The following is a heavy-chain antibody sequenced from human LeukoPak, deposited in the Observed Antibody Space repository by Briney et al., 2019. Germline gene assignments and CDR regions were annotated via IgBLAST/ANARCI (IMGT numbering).Heavy chain of an antibody. D-gene: IGHD2-2*01. V-gene: IGHV3-30-3*01. CDR1: GFTFSSYA. Sequence: PGGSLRLSCAASGFTFSSYAMHWVRQAPGKGLEWVAVISYDGSNKYYADSVKGRFTISRDNSKNTLYLQMNSLRAEDTAVYYCARVTKTDIVVVPAAPGYYYMDVWGKGTTVTVSS. CDR3: ARVTKTDIVVVPAAPGYYYMDV. CDR2: ISYDGSNK. J-gene: IGHJ6*03.